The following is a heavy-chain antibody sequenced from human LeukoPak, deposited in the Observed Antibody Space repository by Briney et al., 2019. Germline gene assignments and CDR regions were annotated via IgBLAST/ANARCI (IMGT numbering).Heavy chain of an antibody. V-gene: IGHV3-9*01. D-gene: IGHD5-18*01. CDR1: GFTFDDYA. CDR2: ISWNSGSI. CDR3: AKGGTAMVQYYFDY. Sequence: PGRSLRLSCAASGFTFDDYAMHWVRQAPGKGLEWVSGISWNSGSIGYADSVEGRFTISRDNAKNSLYLQMNSLRAEDTALYYCAKGGTAMVQYYFDYWGQGTLVTVSS. J-gene: IGHJ4*02.